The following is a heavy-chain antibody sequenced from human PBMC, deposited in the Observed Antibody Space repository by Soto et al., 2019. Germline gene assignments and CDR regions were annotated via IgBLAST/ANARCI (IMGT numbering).Heavy chain of an antibody. Sequence: QVQLVQSGAEVRQPASSVKVSCKTSGGTFSSYAISWVRQAPGQGLEWMGGIVPIVDTSTYAQKFQGRVTITADESMSTVYMELSSLRSDDTAVYYFVRVVAIPGYPDNWGQGTLVTVSS. J-gene: IGHJ4*02. D-gene: IGHD5-12*01. V-gene: IGHV1-69*12. CDR3: VRVVAIPGYPDN. CDR1: GGTFSSYA. CDR2: IVPIVDTS.